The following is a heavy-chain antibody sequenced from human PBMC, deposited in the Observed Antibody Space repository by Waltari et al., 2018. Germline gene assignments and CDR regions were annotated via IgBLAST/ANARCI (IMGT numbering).Heavy chain of an antibody. CDR3: TRGERGELLFYYMDV. J-gene: IGHJ6*03. D-gene: IGHD3-16*01. Sequence: EVQLVESGGGLVQPGRSLRLSCTASGFTFGDYAMSWVRQAPGKGLEWVGFIRHKAYGGTTEYAASVKGRFTISRDDSKSIAYLQMNSLKTEDTAVYYCTRGERGELLFYYMDVWGKGTTVTVSS. CDR2: IRHKAYGGTT. V-gene: IGHV3-49*04. CDR1: GFTFGDYA.